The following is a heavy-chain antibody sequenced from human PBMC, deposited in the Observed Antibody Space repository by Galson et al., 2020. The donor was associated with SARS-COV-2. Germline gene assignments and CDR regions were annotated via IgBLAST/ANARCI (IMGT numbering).Heavy chain of an antibody. Sequence: APRGTFNNYAISWVRQAPGQGLEWMGGIIPFLGTPNYAQKFQDRVTITTDESTSTAYMQLNSLRSDDTAVYYCARGHAHYDNSGYLTGWFDPWGQGTLVTVSS. CDR1: RGTFNNYA. CDR2: IIPFLGTP. V-gene: IGHV1-69*05. CDR3: ARGHAHYDNSGYLTGWFDP. J-gene: IGHJ5*02. D-gene: IGHD3-22*01.